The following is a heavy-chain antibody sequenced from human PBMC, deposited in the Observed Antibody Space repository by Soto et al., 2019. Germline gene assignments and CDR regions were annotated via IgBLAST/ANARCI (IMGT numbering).Heavy chain of an antibody. Sequence: NGQGLEWMGWVDPNSGNRGYAQKFQGRVTLTRNTSISTAYMELSSLRSEDTAVYYCANYRTITVVAWAFWCHGTSVTVSS. J-gene: IGHJ3*01. CDR2: VDPNSGNR. V-gene: IGHV1-8*01. CDR3: ANYRTITVVAWAF. D-gene: IGHD2-21*01.